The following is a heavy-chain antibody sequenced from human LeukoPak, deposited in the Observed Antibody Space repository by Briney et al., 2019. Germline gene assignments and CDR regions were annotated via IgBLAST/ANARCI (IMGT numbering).Heavy chain of an antibody. CDR1: GGTFSSYA. CDR3: ARPRWDWNDVGAYFDY. Sequence: ASVKVSCKASGGTFSSYAISWVRQAPGQGLEWMGGIIPIFGTANYAQKFQGRVTITADESTSTAYMELSSLRSEDTAVYYCARPRWDWNDVGAYFDYWGQGTLVTVSS. D-gene: IGHD1-1*01. J-gene: IGHJ4*02. V-gene: IGHV1-69*13. CDR2: IIPIFGTA.